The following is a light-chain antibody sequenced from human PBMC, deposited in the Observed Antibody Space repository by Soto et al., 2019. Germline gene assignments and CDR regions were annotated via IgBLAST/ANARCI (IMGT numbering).Light chain of an antibody. CDR2: DVS. J-gene: IGLJ2*01. CDR3: CSNAGGYEV. Sequence: QSALTQPRSVSGSPGQSVTISCTGTSSDVGGYNYVSWYQQHPGKAPKGMIYDVSERPSGVPDRFSGSKSGNTASLTISGLQAEDEADYYCCSNAGGYEVFGGGTKLTVL. CDR1: SSDVGGYNY. V-gene: IGLV2-11*01.